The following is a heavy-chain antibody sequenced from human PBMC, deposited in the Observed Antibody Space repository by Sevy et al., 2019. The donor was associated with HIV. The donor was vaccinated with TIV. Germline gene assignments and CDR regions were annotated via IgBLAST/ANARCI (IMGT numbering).Heavy chain of an antibody. J-gene: IGHJ3*02. CDR1: GFTFRNYV. Sequence: GGSLRLSCAASGFTFRNYVMNWVRQPPGKGLEWVSVISDGGGTTYYADSVKGRFTISRDDSKSTLYLQMNSLRVEDTAVYFCAKRVAGPLAALDIRGQGTMVTVSS. CDR2: ISDGGGTT. CDR3: AKRVAGPLAALDI. D-gene: IGHD2-15*01. V-gene: IGHV3-23*01.